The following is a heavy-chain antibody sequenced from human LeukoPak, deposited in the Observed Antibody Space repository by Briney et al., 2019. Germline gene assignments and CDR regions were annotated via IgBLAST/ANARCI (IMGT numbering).Heavy chain of an antibody. CDR3: AKVGGRSWFYFDN. CDR1: GFSFSDYG. J-gene: IGHJ4*02. V-gene: IGHV3-30*18. CDR2: ITDDGSDK. Sequence: GGPLRLSCAASGFSFSDYGMDWVRQAPGKGLEWVAVITDDGSDKYYTDSEKGRFSISRDNSKNTLYLQMNSLRPEDTAIYYCAKVGGRSWFYFDNWGQGTVVTVSS. D-gene: IGHD6-13*01.